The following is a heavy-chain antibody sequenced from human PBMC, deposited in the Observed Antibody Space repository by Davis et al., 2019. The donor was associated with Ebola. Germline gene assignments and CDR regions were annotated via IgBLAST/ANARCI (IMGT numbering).Heavy chain of an antibody. Sequence: PGGSLRLSCAASGFTFSTYAMSWVRQAPGKGLEWVSAIGSGADTYYADSVKGRFTISRDNSKNMLYLEMNSLRAEDTAVYYCAKVDCSGGSCYGMDVWGQGTTVTVSS. V-gene: IGHV3-23*01. J-gene: IGHJ6*02. D-gene: IGHD2-15*01. CDR3: AKVDCSGGSCYGMDV. CDR1: GFTFSTYA. CDR2: IGSGADT.